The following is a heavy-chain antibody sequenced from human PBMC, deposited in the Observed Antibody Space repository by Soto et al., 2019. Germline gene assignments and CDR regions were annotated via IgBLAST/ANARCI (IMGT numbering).Heavy chain of an antibody. Sequence: RGESLKISCKGSGYSFTSYWIGWVRQMPGKGLEWMEIIYPGDSDTRYSPSFQGQVTISADKSISTAYLQWSSLKASDTAMYYCARLRPSQRPKDAGRGGFDYWGQGTLVTVSS. J-gene: IGHJ4*02. D-gene: IGHD2-15*01. CDR1: GYSFTSYW. V-gene: IGHV5-51*01. CDR2: IYPGDSDT. CDR3: ARLRPSQRPKDAGRGGFDY.